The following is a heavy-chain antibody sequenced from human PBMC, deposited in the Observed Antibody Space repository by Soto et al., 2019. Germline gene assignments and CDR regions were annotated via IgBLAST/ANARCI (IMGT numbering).Heavy chain of an antibody. V-gene: IGHV4-30-2*01. Sequence: PSETLSLTCAVSGGSIISGCYSWTWIRQPPGKGLEWIGYISHSGSTYYNPSLKSRVTISVDRSKNQFSLKLSSVTAADTAVYYSARGVTIVRVATQFDYSGPGTLVTVSS. D-gene: IGHD3-3*01. CDR1: GGSIISGCYS. CDR2: ISHSGST. CDR3: ARGVTIVRVATQFDY. J-gene: IGHJ4*02.